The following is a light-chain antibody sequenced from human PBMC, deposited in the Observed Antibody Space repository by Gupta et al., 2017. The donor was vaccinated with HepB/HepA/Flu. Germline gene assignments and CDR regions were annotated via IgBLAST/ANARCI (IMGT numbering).Light chain of an antibody. Sequence: EIVVTQSPGTLSVSPGERATLLHRPSQSVGSFSLAWYQQKLGQSHRLLIYGGSNRATGSTDRFSGSGSGTGFTLTITRREPEGYEVYYCQQYCSSYIFGPGTKVEIK. CDR3: QQYCSSYI. J-gene: IGKJ2*01. CDR1: QSVGSFS. CDR2: GGS. V-gene: IGKV3-20*01.